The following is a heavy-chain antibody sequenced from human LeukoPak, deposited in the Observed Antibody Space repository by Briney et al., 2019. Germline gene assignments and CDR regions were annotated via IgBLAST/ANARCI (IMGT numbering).Heavy chain of an antibody. Sequence: GGSLRLSCTASGFTFGDYAMSWVRQAPGKGLEWVSAISGSGGSTYYADSVKGRFTISRDNAKNSLYLQMNSLRAEDTAVYYCARYPGAAQVDYWGQGTLVTVSS. CDR2: ISGSGGST. D-gene: IGHD6-25*01. V-gene: IGHV3-23*01. CDR3: ARYPGAAQVDY. J-gene: IGHJ4*02. CDR1: GFTFGDYA.